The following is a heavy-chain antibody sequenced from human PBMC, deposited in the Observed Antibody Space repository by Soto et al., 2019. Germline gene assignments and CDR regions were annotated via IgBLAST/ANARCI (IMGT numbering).Heavy chain of an antibody. CDR3: ARHYDYIWVSRRYNWFDP. V-gene: IGHV1-18*01. CDR2: ISAYNGNT. D-gene: IGHD3-16*01. Sequence: ASVMVSCKASGYTFTSYGISWVRQAPEQGLEWMGWISAYNGNTNYAQKLQGRVTMTTDTSTSTAYMELRSLRSDDTAVYYCARHYDYIWVSRRYNWFDPWVQGTLVTVSS. J-gene: IGHJ5*02. CDR1: GYTFTSYG.